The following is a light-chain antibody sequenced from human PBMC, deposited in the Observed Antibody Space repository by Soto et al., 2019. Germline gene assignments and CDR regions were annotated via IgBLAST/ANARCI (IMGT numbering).Light chain of an antibody. V-gene: IGKV1-39*01. CDR2: AAS. CDR1: QSISSY. J-gene: IGKJ3*01. CDR3: QQRYSTLT. Sequence: DIQMTQSPSSLSASVGDRVTITCRASQSISSYLNWYQQKPGKAPKLLIYAASSLQSGVPSRFSGSGSGTDFPLTISSLQPEDFATYYCQQRYSTLTFGPGTKVDIK.